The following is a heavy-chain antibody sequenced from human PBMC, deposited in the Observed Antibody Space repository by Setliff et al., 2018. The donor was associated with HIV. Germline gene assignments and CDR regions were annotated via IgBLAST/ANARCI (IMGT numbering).Heavy chain of an antibody. D-gene: IGHD3-22*01. V-gene: IGHV4-61*02. Sequence: SETLSLTCTVSGGSISSGSYYWSWIREPAGKGLEWIGRIYTSGSTNYNPSLKSRVTISVDTSKNQFSLKLRSVTAADTAVYYCARETYYYDNPQYYYYYMDVWGKGTTVTVSS. J-gene: IGHJ6*03. CDR3: ARETYYYDNPQYYYYYMDV. CDR2: IYTSGST. CDR1: GGSISSGSYY.